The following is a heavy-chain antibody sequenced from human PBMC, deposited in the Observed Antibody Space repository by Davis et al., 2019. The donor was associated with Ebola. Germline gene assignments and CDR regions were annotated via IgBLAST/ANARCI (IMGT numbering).Heavy chain of an antibody. CDR3: ARRRGGLAVAGMAYYYYGMDV. D-gene: IGHD6-19*01. Sequence: KVSCKGSGYSFTSYWIGWVRQMPGKGLEWMGIIYPGDSDTTYSPSFQGQVTISADKSISTAYLQWSSLKASDTAMYYCARRRGGLAVAGMAYYYYGMDVWGQGTTVTVSS. CDR2: IYPGDSDT. V-gene: IGHV5-51*01. J-gene: IGHJ6*02. CDR1: GYSFTSYW.